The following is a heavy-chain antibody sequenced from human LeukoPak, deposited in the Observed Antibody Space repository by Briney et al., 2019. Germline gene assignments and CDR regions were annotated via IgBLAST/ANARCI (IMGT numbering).Heavy chain of an antibody. CDR1: GGSISSRSYY. CDR2: IYYTGST. J-gene: IGHJ3*02. Sequence: SETLSLTCTVSGGSISSRSYYWGWIRQPPGKGLEWIGSIYYTGSTYNNPALKSRVTISVDTSKNQFSLKLSSVTAADTAVYYCARMWFPKAFDIWGQGTMVTVSS. CDR3: ARMWFPKAFDI. D-gene: IGHD2-21*01. V-gene: IGHV4-39*07.